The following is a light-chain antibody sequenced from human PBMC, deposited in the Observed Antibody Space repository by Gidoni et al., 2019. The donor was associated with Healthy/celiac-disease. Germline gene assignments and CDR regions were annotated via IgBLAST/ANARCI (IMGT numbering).Light chain of an antibody. J-gene: IGKJ2*01. V-gene: IGKV1-39*01. Sequence: DLQMTQSPSSLSASVGDRVTITCRASQSISSYLNWYQQKPGKAPKRLIYAASSLQSGVPSRFSGSGSGTDFTLTISSLQPEDFATYYCQQSYSTPRYTFXQXTKLEIK. CDR1: QSISSY. CDR3: QQSYSTPRYT. CDR2: AAS.